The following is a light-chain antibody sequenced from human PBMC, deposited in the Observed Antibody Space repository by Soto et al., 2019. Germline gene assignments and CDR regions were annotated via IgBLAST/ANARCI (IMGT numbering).Light chain of an antibody. CDR2: GNT. V-gene: IGLV1-40*01. J-gene: IGLJ2*01. Sequence: QLVLTQPPSVSGAPGQRVTISCTGSSSNIGAGYDVQWYQQLPGEAPRLLIFGNTNRPSGVPDRFSGSRSGTSASLAISGLQAEDEADYYCQSYDISLSVSVVFGGGTKLTVL. CDR3: QSYDISLSVSVV. CDR1: SSNIGAGYD.